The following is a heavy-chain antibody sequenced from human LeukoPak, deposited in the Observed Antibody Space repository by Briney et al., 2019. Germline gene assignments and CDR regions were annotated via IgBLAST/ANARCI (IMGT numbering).Heavy chain of an antibody. J-gene: IGHJ4*02. Sequence: ASVKVSCKASGGTFSSYAISWVRQAPGQGLEWMGRIIPILGIANYAQKFQGRVTITADKSTSTAYMELSSLRSEDTAVYYCAREAIQLWHLDYWGQGTLVTVSS. V-gene: IGHV1-69*04. CDR1: GGTFSSYA. CDR2: IIPILGIA. CDR3: AREAIQLWHLDY. D-gene: IGHD5-18*01.